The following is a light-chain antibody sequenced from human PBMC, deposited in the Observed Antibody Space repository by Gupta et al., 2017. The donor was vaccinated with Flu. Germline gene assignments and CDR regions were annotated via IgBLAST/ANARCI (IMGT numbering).Light chain of an antibody. Sequence: VLTQLPRTLSLSSGDRATLSCRARQSVSSSYLAWYQQKPGQAPRLLIYGASRRATGTPNRCSGSGSAKDLTNTISRLEPEDVAVYYCQQYGSPPLTFGGGTKLEIK. V-gene: IGKV3-20*01. CDR3: QQYGSPPLT. J-gene: IGKJ4*01. CDR2: GAS. CDR1: QSVSSSY.